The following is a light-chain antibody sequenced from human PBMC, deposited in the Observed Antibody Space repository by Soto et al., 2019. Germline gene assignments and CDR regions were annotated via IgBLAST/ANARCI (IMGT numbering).Light chain of an antibody. Sequence: EVEMSQSPSTLSASVGDGATLTCRASQGISDSLAWYQQEPGPAPRLLIYDASTRATGVPTRFSGSRSGAECTLTINGLQSEGCAVYYCQPYNNWPFTCGGGT. J-gene: IGKJ4*01. V-gene: IGKV3-15*01. CDR3: QPYNNWPFT. CDR2: DAS. CDR1: QGISDS.